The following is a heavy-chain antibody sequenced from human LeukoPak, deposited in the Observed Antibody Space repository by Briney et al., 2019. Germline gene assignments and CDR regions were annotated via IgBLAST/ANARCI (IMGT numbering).Heavy chain of an antibody. CDR1: GGSISSSSYY. V-gene: IGHV4-39*01. CDR3: ARHPIVVVTASAFDI. Sequence: SETLSLTCNVPGGSISSSSYYWGWLRQPPGTGLEWLGSIYYSGSTYYNPSLKSRVTISVHTSKTQFSLKLSSVTAADTAVYYCARHPIVVVTASAFDIWGQGTMVTVSS. J-gene: IGHJ3*02. D-gene: IGHD2-21*02. CDR2: IYYSGST.